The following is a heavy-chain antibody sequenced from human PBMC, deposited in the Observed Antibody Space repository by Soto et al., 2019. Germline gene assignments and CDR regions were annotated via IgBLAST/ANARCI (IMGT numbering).Heavy chain of an antibody. CDR2: IYSSGST. V-gene: IGHV4-59*01. CDR3: ARDSGIVGAEGAFNY. CDR1: GGSMISYY. D-gene: IGHD1-26*01. Sequence: SETLSLTCTVSGGSMISYYWSWIRQPPGKGLEWIGYIYSSGSTNDNPSLKSRVTISVDTSKNQFSLKLNSVTAADTAVYYCARDSGIVGAEGAFNYWGQGILVTVSS. J-gene: IGHJ4*02.